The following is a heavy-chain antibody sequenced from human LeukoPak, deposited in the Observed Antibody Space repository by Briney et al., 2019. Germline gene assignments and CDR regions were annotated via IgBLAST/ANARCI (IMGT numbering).Heavy chain of an antibody. V-gene: IGHV4-30-2*01. CDR3: ARVMKYQLPVDYYYYMDV. Sequence: PSETLSLTCTVSGGSISSGGYYWSWIRQPPGKGLEWIGYIYHSGSTYYNPSLKSRVTISVDRSKNQFSLKLSSVTAADTAVYYCARVMKYQLPVDYYYYMDVWGKGTTVTVSS. D-gene: IGHD2-2*01. CDR1: GGSISSGGYY. CDR2: IYHSGST. J-gene: IGHJ6*03.